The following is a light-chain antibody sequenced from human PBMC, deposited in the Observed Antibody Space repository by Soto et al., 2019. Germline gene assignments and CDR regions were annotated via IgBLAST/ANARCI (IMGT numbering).Light chain of an antibody. CDR3: CSYAGGTSVV. CDR2: EDI. V-gene: IGLV2-23*01. Sequence: QSALTQPASVSGSPGQSITISCTGSSSDVGRYNLVSWYQQHPGKAPKLIIYEDIERPSGVSNRFSGSKSGNTASLTISGLQSEDEADYYCCSYAGGTSVVFGGGTKRTVL. J-gene: IGLJ2*01. CDR1: SSDVGRYNL.